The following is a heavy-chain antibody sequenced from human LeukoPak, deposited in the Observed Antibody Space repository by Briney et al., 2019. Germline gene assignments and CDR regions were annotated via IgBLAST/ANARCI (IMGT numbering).Heavy chain of an antibody. CDR2: ISSSSSYI. CDR3: AKVLYDSNAFDI. D-gene: IGHD3-22*01. J-gene: IGHJ3*02. CDR1: GFTFSSYS. Sequence: GGSLRLSCAASGFTFSSYSMNWVRQAPGKGLEWVSSISSSSSYIYYADSVKGRFTISRDNAKNSLYLQMNSLRAEDTALYYCAKVLYDSNAFDIWGQGTMVTVSS. V-gene: IGHV3-21*04.